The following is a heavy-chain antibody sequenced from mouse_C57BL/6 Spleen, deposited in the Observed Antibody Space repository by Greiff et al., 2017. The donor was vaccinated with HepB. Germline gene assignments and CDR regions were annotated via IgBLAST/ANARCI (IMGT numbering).Heavy chain of an antibody. CDR3: ARGYGNYGYAMDY. D-gene: IGHD2-1*01. Sequence: VQLKESGAELAKPGASVKLSCKASGYTFTSYWMHWVKQRPGQGLEWIGYINPSSGYTKYNQKFKDKATLTADKSSSTAYMQLSSLTYEDSAVYYCARGYGNYGYAMDYWGQGTSVTVSS. CDR2: INPSSGYT. CDR1: GYTFTSYW. V-gene: IGHV1-7*01. J-gene: IGHJ4*01.